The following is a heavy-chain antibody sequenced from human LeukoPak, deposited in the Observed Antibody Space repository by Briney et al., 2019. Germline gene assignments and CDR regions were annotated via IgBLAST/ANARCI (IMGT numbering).Heavy chain of an antibody. CDR1: GFTFSSYA. J-gene: IGHJ4*02. CDR3: ARAPRGIVGATNLDY. V-gene: IGHV3-23*01. CDR2: ISGSGGST. D-gene: IGHD1-26*01. Sequence: GGSLRLSCAASGFTFSSYAMSWVRQAPGKGLEWVSAISGSGGSTYYADSVKGRFTISRDNSKNTLYLQMGSLRAEDMAVYYCARAPRGIVGATNLDYWGQGTLVTVSS.